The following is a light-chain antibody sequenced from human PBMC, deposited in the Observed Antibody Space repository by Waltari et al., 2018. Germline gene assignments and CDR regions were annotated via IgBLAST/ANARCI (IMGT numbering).Light chain of an antibody. Sequence: HSALTQPRSVSGSPGQSVTIPCTGTSSDVGAYNSVPWYQQTPGKAPNLLIYDVSKRPSGVPYRFSGSKSGNTSSLTISGLQAEDEDDYYCCSYAGLYTHVVFGGGTKLTVL. V-gene: IGLV2-11*01. CDR3: CSYAGLYTHVV. CDR1: SSDVGAYNS. J-gene: IGLJ2*01. CDR2: DVS.